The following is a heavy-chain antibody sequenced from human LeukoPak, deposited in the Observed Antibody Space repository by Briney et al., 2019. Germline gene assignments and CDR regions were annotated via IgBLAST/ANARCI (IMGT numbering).Heavy chain of an antibody. Sequence: SETLSLTCAVCGGSFSGYYWSWIRQPPGKGLEWIGEINHSGSTNYNPSLKSRVTISVDTSKNQFSLKLSSVTAADTAVYYCARGEVRSGYDYADYWGQGTLVTVSS. D-gene: IGHD5-12*01. CDR3: ARGEVRSGYDYADY. CDR1: GGSFSGYY. CDR2: INHSGST. J-gene: IGHJ4*02. V-gene: IGHV4-34*01.